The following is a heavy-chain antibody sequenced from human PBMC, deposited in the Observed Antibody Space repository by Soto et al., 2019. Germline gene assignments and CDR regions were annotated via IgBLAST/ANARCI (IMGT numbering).Heavy chain of an antibody. Sequence: XATLSLTYTVSGGSISSYDWSWIRQPAGKGLEWIGRIYTSGSTNYNPSLKSRVTMSVDTSKNQFSLKLSSVTAADTAVYYCARVSYDSSGYYYYNWFDPWGQGTLVTVSS. D-gene: IGHD3-22*01. CDR1: GGSISSYD. CDR2: IYTSGST. CDR3: ARVSYDSSGYYYYNWFDP. J-gene: IGHJ5*02. V-gene: IGHV4-4*07.